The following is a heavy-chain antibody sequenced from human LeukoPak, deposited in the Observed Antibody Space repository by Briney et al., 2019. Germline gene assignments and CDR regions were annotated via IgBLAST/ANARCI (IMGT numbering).Heavy chain of an antibody. D-gene: IGHD5-12*01. Sequence: GGSLRLSCAASGFTFSSYSMNWVRQAPGKGLEWVSCISRSSSYIYYADSVKGRFTISRDNAKNSLYLQMNSLRAEDTAVYYCARAYSGYDYQGRPTNFDYWGQGTLVTVSS. V-gene: IGHV3-21*01. CDR3: ARAYSGYDYQGRPTNFDY. CDR1: GFTFSSYS. J-gene: IGHJ4*02. CDR2: ISRSSSYI.